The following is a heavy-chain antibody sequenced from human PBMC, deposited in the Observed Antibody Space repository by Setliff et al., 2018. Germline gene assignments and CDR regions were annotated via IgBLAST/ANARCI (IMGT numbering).Heavy chain of an antibody. CDR2: FHTGGAT. CDR3: ARESATIGEFPLYYFDK. V-gene: IGHV4-61*09. CDR1: GGSISSGGFY. J-gene: IGHJ4*02. Sequence: SETLSLTCSVSGGSISSGGFYWSWIRQSAGRGLEWIGHFHTGGATDYNLSLKSRVTISLDSSKNQFSLRLSSVTAADAAVYFCARESATIGEFPLYYFDKWGQGIPVTAPQ. D-gene: IGHD3-10*01.